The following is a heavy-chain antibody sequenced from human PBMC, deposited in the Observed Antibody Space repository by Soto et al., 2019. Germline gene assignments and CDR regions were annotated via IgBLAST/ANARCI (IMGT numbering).Heavy chain of an antibody. CDR1: GFIFSTSW. V-gene: IGHV3-7*01. CDR2: IKDDGSEI. CDR3: VRDHDLYVRHFRN. Sequence: EVQLVESGGGLVQPGGSLRLSCAASGFIFSTSWMTWVRQAPGKGLEWVANIKDDGSEIYYVASVRGRFTISRDNARSTLYLQMINLRAEDTAHYYCVRDHDLYVRHFRNWGQGTLVTVSS. J-gene: IGHJ1*01. D-gene: IGHD1-1*01.